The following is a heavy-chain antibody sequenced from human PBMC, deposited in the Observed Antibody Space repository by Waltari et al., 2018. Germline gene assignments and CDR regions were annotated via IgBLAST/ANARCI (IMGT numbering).Heavy chain of an antibody. D-gene: IGHD5-18*01. V-gene: IGHV3-53*02. CDR2: HYSGGRT. CDR1: GLTVSSDF. J-gene: IGHJ4*02. CDR3: AREGVDTANDY. Sequence: EVRLVETGGGLIQPGGSLRLSCAASGLTVSSDFMSWVRQAAGKGLECVSVHYSGGRTYYADSVKGRFTISRDNSKNTVYLQMNSLRVEDTAVYYCAREGVDTANDYWGQGTLVTVSS.